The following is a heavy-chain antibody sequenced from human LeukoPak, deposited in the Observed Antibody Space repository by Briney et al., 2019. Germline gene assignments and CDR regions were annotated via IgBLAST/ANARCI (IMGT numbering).Heavy chain of an antibody. J-gene: IGHJ4*02. CDR1: GGSLSSYY. CDR2: IYYSGST. Sequence: SETLSLTCTVSGGSLSSYYWSWIRQPPGKGLEWIGYIYYSGSTNYNPSLKSRVTISVDTSKNQFSLKLSSVTAADTAVYYCARQSAAAGHFDYWGQGTLVTVSS. V-gene: IGHV4-59*08. CDR3: ARQSAAAGHFDY. D-gene: IGHD6-13*01.